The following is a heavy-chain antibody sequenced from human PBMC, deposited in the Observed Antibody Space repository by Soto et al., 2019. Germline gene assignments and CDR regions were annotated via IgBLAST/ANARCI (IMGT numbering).Heavy chain of an antibody. J-gene: IGHJ4*02. V-gene: IGHV3-30*03. CDR1: GFMFSTYG. CDR3: ASDSGPYNY. Sequence: QVQLLQSGGGVVQPGRSLRLFCVASGFMFSTYGMHWVRQAPGKGLEWVALISYDGSVKYHADFVKGRFTISRDNSKNTLYLQMDTLGPADTAVYFCASDSGPYNYWGQGSLVTVSS. D-gene: IGHD2-15*01. CDR2: ISYDGSVK.